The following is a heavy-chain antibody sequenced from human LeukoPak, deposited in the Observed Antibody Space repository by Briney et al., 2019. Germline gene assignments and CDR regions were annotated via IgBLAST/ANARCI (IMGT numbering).Heavy chain of an antibody. CDR2: IKQDGSEK. Sequence: SLRLSCAASGFTFSSDSMSWVRQAPGEGLEWVANIKQDGSEKYYVDSVKGRFTISRDNPKNSLYLQMNILRAEDRAVYYFASQSIQLAPYYYYYGMDVWGQGTTVTVSS. D-gene: IGHD5-18*01. CDR1: GFTFSSDS. V-gene: IGHV3-7*01. J-gene: IGHJ6*02. CDR3: ASQSIQLAPYYYYYGMDV.